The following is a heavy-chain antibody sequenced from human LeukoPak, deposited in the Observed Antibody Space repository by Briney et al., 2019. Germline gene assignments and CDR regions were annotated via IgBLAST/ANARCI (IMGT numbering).Heavy chain of an antibody. V-gene: IGHV5-51*01. Sequence: GASLKIFSKGSGYSFTSYWICWVRQMREHGLEWLGIIYPSDSDTRYSPYFQGQVTISADKSISTAHLQWSSLKASDTAMYYCARLRAYSGYDYALRYYDYWGQGTLVTVPS. CDR2: IYPSDSDT. CDR3: ARLRAYSGYDYALRYYDY. CDR1: GYSFTSYW. J-gene: IGHJ4*02. D-gene: IGHD5-12*01.